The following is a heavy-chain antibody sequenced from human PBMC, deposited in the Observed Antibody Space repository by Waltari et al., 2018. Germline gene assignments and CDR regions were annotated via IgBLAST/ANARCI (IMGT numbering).Heavy chain of an antibody. CDR3: ARGNVEMATINWFDP. Sequence: QVQLVQSGAEVKKPGSSVKVSCKASGGTFSRYALSWVRQAPGQGLEWVGGIIPILGTANYAQKFQGRVTITADESTSTAYMELSSLRSEDTAVYYCARGNVEMATINWFDPWGQGTLVTVSS. J-gene: IGHJ5*02. CDR1: GGTFSRYA. V-gene: IGHV1-69*01. CDR2: IIPILGTA. D-gene: IGHD5-12*01.